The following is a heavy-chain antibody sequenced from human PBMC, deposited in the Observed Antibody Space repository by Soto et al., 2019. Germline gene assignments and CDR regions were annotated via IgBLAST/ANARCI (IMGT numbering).Heavy chain of an antibody. CDR3: ASDRSSGWDQGYGMDV. CDR2: IYYSGST. D-gene: IGHD6-19*01. J-gene: IGHJ6*02. CDR1: VGSISTYY. V-gene: IGHV4-59*01. Sequence: SKTLSLTCTVSVGSISTYYWSWIRQPPGKGLAWIGYIYYSGSTSYNPSLKSRVTISVDTSKNQFSLKLRSVTAADTAVYYCASDRSSGWDQGYGMDVWGQGTTVTVSS.